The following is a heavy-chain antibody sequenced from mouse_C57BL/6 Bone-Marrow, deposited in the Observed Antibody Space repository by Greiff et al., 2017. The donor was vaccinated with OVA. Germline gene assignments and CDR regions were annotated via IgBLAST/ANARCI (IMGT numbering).Heavy chain of an antibody. V-gene: IGHV7-3*01. J-gene: IGHJ4*01. Sequence: EVKLVESGGGLVQPGGSLSLSCAASGFTFTDYYMSWVRQPPGKALEWLGFIRNKANGYTTEYSASVKGRFTISRDNSQSILYLQMNALRAEDSATYYGASHYGYPYYYAMDYWGQGTSVTVSS. CDR1: GFTFTDYY. CDR3: ASHYGYPYYYAMDY. CDR2: IRNKANGYTT. D-gene: IGHD2-2*01.